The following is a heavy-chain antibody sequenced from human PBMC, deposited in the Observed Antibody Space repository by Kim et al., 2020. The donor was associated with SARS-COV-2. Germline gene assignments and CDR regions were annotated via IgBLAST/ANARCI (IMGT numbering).Heavy chain of an antibody. V-gene: IGHV4-39*01. J-gene: IGHJ6*03. D-gene: IGHD4-17*01. CDR2: IYYSGST. CDR3: ARHSAGDYVDYYYYY. Sequence: SETLSLTCSVSGDSISSDSYFWGWIRQPPGKGLEWIGSIYYSGSTDYDPSLKSRVTISVDTSKNQFSLKMRSVTAADTAVYYCARHSAGDYVDYYYYY. CDR1: GDSISSDSYF.